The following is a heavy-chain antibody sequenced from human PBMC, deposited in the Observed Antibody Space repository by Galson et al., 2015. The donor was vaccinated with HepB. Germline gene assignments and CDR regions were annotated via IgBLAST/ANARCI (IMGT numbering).Heavy chain of an antibody. CDR2: ISGSGGST. D-gene: IGHD3-3*01. CDR3: AKDRDILEWSSGENWFDP. J-gene: IGHJ5*02. Sequence: SLRLSCAASGFTFSSYAMSWVRQAPGKGLEWVSAISGSGGSTYYADSVKGRFTISRDNSKNTLYLQMNSLRAEDTAVYYCAKDRDILEWSSGENWFDPWGQGTLVTVSS. V-gene: IGHV3-23*01. CDR1: GFTFSSYA.